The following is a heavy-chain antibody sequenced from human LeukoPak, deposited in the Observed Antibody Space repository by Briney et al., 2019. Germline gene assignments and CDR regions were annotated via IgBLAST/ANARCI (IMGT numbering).Heavy chain of an antibody. D-gene: IGHD6-19*01. CDR1: GGSISNYC. Sequence: PSETLSLTCTVSGGSISNYCWSCIRQPAGKGLEWIGRICNSGSTNYNPSLKSRVTMSVDTSKNQSSLKLTSVTAADTAVYYCAEGGQWLRVWGQGTLVTVSS. CDR2: ICNSGST. J-gene: IGHJ4*02. V-gene: IGHV4-4*07. CDR3: AEGGQWLRV.